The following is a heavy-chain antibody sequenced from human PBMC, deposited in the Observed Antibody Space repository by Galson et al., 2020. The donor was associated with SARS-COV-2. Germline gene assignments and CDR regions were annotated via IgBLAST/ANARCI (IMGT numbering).Heavy chain of an antibody. J-gene: IGHJ5*02. CDR2: INHSGST. V-gene: IGHV4-34*01. D-gene: IGHD6-13*01. CDR1: VGSFSGYY. CDR3: ARGRYSSSWYGANGWFDP. Sequence: SETLSLTFAVDVGSFSGYYWSWIRQPPGKGLEWIGEINHSGSTNYNPSLKSRVTISVDTSKNQFSLKLRSVTAADTAVYYCARGRYSSSWYGANGWFDPWGQGTLVTVSS.